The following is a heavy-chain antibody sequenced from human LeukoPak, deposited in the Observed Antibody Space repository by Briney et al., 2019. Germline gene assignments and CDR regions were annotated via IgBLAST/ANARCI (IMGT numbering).Heavy chain of an antibody. J-gene: IGHJ3*02. V-gene: IGHV4-59*10. CDR2: IYTSGST. D-gene: IGHD3-16*01. CDR3: ARGGARQAFDI. CDR1: GGSFSSYY. Sequence: SETLSLTCAVYGGSFSSYYWSWIRQPAGKGLEWIGRIYTSGSTNYNPSLKSRVTMSVDTSKNQFSLKLSSVTAADTAVYYCARGGARQAFDIWGQGTMVTVSS.